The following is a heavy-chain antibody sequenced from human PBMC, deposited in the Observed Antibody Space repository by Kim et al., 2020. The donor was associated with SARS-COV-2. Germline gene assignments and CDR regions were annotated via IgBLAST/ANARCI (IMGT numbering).Heavy chain of an antibody. J-gene: IGHJ4*02. D-gene: IGHD5-18*01. Sequence: NPSLKSRVTISVDTSKNQCSLKLSSVTAADTAVYYCARATRRYTYGTLDYWGQGTLVTVSS. V-gene: IGHV4-39*01. CDR3: ARATRRYTYGTLDY.